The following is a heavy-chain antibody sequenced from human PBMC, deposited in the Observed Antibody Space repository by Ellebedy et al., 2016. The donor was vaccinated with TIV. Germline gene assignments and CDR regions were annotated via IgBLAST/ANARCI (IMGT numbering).Heavy chain of an antibody. D-gene: IGHD1-14*01. CDR3: ARATEGLDY. Sequence: PGGSLRLSCAASGFTFSSYDMHWVRQVTGKGLEWVSAICTAGDTYYPGSVKGRFTISRENDKYSLYLQMNSLRAGDTAVYYCARATEGLDYWGQGTLVTVSS. V-gene: IGHV3-13*01. CDR2: ICTAGDT. J-gene: IGHJ4*02. CDR1: GFTFSSYD.